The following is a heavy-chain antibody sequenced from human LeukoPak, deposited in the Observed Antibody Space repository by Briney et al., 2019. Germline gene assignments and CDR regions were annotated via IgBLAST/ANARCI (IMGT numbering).Heavy chain of an antibody. CDR2: INPRGGST. D-gene: IGHD2-15*01. CDR1: GYTFTGYY. J-gene: IGHJ4*02. Sequence: GASVRVSCKASGYTFTGYYMHWVRQAPGQGLEWMGWINPRGGSTRHAQKFQGRVTMTRDTSTSTLYMELSSLTSEDTAVYYCARKFGGSGYYFDYWGQGTLVTVSS. V-gene: IGHV1-46*01. CDR3: ARKFGGSGYYFDY.